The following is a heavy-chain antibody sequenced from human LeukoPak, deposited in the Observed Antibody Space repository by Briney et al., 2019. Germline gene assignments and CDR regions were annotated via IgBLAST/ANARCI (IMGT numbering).Heavy chain of an antibody. CDR2: ISNDGSNK. D-gene: IGHD2-2*01. CDR3: AKTAWELGYCSSTSCYHFDY. V-gene: IGHV3-30*18. Sequence: GRSLRLSCAASGFTFSTYGMHWVRQAPGKGLEGVAVISNDGSNKYYADSVKGRFTISRDNSKNTLYLQMNSLRAEDTAVYYCAKTAWELGYCSSTSCYHFDYWGQGTLVTVSS. J-gene: IGHJ4*02. CDR1: GFTFSTYG.